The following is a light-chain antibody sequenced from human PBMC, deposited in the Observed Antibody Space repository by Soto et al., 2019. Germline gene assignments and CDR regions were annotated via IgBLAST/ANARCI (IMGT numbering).Light chain of an antibody. Sequence: QSALTQPRSVSGSPGQSVTISCTGTSSDVGGYNYVSWYQQHPGKAPKLMIYDVSKRPSGVPDRFSGSKSGNTASLTISGLQAEDEADYYCCSDAGSYAPRVFGTGTKVTVL. J-gene: IGLJ1*01. CDR2: DVS. V-gene: IGLV2-11*01. CDR3: CSDAGSYAPRV. CDR1: SSDVGGYNY.